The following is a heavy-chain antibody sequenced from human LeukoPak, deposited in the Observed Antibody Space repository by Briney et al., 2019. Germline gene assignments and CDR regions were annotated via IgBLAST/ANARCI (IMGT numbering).Heavy chain of an antibody. CDR2: IYYSGST. Sequence: SETLSLTCTVSGGSISSYYWSWLRQPPGKGLEWIGYIYYSGSTNYNPSLKSRVTISVDTSKNHFSLKLSSVTAADTAVYYCARVDIVATDYYYMDVWGKGTTVTVSS. CDR3: ARVDIVATDYYYMDV. CDR1: GGSISSYY. D-gene: IGHD5-12*01. J-gene: IGHJ6*03. V-gene: IGHV4-59*01.